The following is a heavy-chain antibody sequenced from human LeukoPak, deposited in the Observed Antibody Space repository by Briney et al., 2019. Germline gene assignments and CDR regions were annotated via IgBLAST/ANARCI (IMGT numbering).Heavy chain of an antibody. Sequence: ASVKVSCKASSYTFTRYGISWVRQAPGQGLEWMGWISGYNGNTNYAQKFQGRVSMTADTSTSTAYMELSSLRSEDTAVYYCARDGGLDYGGNPSGYWGQGTLVTVSS. CDR3: ARDGGLDYGGNPSGY. D-gene: IGHD4-23*01. V-gene: IGHV1-18*01. J-gene: IGHJ4*02. CDR2: ISGYNGNT. CDR1: SYTFTRYG.